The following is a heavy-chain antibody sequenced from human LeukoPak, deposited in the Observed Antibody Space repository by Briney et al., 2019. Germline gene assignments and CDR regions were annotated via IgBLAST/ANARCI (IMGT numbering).Heavy chain of an antibody. CDR1: GYSISSGYY. D-gene: IGHD4-17*01. CDR2: IYHSGTT. CDR3: ARFYYGDFNFDY. Sequence: SETLSLTCTVSGYSISSGYYWGWIRQPPGKGLEWIGSIYHSGTTYYNPSLKSRVTISVDTSKNQFSLKLSSVTAADTAVYYCARFYYGDFNFDYWGQGTLVTFSS. J-gene: IGHJ4*02. V-gene: IGHV4-38-2*02.